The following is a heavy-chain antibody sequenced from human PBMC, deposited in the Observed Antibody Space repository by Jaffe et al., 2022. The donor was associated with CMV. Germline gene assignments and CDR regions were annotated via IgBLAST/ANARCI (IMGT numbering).Heavy chain of an antibody. CDR1: GFTFDDYA. D-gene: IGHD3-3*01. Sequence: EVQLVESGGGLVQPGRSLRLSCAASGFTFDDYAMHWVRQAPGKGLEWVSGISWNSGSIGYADSVKGRFTISRDNAKNSLYLQMNSLRAEDTALYYCAKDISRFLEWLFPNGFDYWGQGTLVTVSS. J-gene: IGHJ4*02. CDR3: AKDISRFLEWLFPNGFDY. V-gene: IGHV3-9*01. CDR2: ISWNSGSI.